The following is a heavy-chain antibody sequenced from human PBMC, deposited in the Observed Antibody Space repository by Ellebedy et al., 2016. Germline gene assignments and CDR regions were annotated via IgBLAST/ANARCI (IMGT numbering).Heavy chain of an antibody. CDR3: ARAFNKHSPTTKIEY. Sequence: ASVKVSCKASGYTFSSYGISWVRQAPGQGLEWMGWISAYNGNTNYAQKLQGRVTTTTDTSTSTAYMELRSLRSDDSAVYYCARAFNKHSPTTKIEYWGQGTLITVSS. CDR2: ISAYNGNT. J-gene: IGHJ4*02. V-gene: IGHV1-18*04. CDR1: GYTFSSYG. D-gene: IGHD4-17*01.